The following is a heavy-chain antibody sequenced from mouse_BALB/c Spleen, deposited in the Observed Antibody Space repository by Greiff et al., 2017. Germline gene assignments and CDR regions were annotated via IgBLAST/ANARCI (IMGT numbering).Heavy chain of an antibody. CDR1: GDSITSGY. CDR2: ISYSGST. Sequence: DVKLVESGPSLVKPSQTLSLTCSVTGDSITSGYWNWIRKFPGNKLEYMGYISYSGSTYYNPSLKSRISITRDTSKNQYYLQLNSVTTEDTATYYCARKGYGSGYFDVWGAGTTVTVSS. D-gene: IGHD1-1*02. J-gene: IGHJ1*01. V-gene: IGHV3-8*02. CDR3: ARKGYGSGYFDV.